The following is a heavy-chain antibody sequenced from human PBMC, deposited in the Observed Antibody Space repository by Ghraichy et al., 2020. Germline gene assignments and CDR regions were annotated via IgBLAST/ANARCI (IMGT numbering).Heavy chain of an antibody. CDR2: TYHDGTT. V-gene: IGHV4-30-2*06. J-gene: IGHJ4*02. Sequence: SQTLSLTCAVSGDVIGAGGYSWSWIRQSPGKGLEWVGYTYHDGTTHLNPSLKNRVTILVDKSKNQFSLNLSSLTAADTAVYYCARGAHDYAFDFWGQGAPVPVTS. CDR1: GDVIGAGGYS. CDR3: ARGAHDYAFDF. D-gene: IGHD4-17*01.